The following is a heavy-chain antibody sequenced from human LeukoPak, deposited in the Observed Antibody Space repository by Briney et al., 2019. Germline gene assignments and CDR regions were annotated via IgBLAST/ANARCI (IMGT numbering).Heavy chain of an antibody. CDR3: ASLYDSSGYPPAGAFDI. CDR2: SYHSGTT. Sequence: PSETLSLTCAVSGGSISSSNWWCWVRQPPGKGLEWIGESYHSGTTNYNPSLKSRVTISVDRSKNQFSLKLSSVTAADTAVYYCASLYDSSGYPPAGAFDIWGQGTMVTVSS. CDR1: GGSISSSNW. D-gene: IGHD3-22*01. V-gene: IGHV4-4*02. J-gene: IGHJ3*02.